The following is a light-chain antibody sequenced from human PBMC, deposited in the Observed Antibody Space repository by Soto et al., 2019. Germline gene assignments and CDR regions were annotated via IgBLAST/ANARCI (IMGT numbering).Light chain of an antibody. CDR3: QEYDGAPPIT. CDR2: DAS. J-gene: IGKJ5*01. V-gene: IGKV3-11*01. Sequence: GLTQSPATLSLTPGESATLSCRASESVGPYLAWYQQRPDPAPRLVIYDASTRATGIADRFSGSGSGTDFTLTISRLEPEDFAVYYCQEYDGAPPITFGLGTRLEIK. CDR1: ESVGPY.